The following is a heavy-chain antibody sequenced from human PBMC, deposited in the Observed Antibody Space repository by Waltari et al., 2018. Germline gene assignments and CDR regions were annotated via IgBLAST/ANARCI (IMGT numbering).Heavy chain of an antibody. Sequence: EVQLVESGGGLVQPGGSLRLSCAASGFTFSSYSMNWVRQAPGKGLEWVSYISSSSSTIYYADSVKGRFTISRDNAKNSLYLQMNSLRAEDTAVYYCASQYQWELSPLFDYWGQGTLVTVSS. V-gene: IGHV3-48*01. D-gene: IGHD1-26*01. J-gene: IGHJ4*02. CDR2: ISSSSSTI. CDR3: ASQYQWELSPLFDY. CDR1: GFTFSSYS.